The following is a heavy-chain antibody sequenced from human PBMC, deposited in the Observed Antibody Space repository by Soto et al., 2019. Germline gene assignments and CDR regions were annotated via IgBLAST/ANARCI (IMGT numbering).Heavy chain of an antibody. CDR1: GYTFINCD. Sequence: GASVKVSCKASGYTFINCDISWVRQEAGQGLEWLGWMNPGSGKTGYASKFQGRVAMTRDASTGTSHLELSSLTSDDTAVYYCARMASAGTLNWFDPWGQGTLVTVSS. J-gene: IGHJ5*02. V-gene: IGHV1-8*02. D-gene: IGHD6-13*01. CDR3: ARMASAGTLNWFDP. CDR2: MNPGSGKT.